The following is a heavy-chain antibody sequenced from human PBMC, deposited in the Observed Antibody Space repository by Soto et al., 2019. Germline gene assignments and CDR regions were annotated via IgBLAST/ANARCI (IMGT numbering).Heavy chain of an antibody. D-gene: IGHD1-26*01. Sequence: PSETLSLTCPVSGDSISIGNYWGWIRQPPGKRLEWIGSIYQSGSTYYNPSLRSRATISVDTSKNQFSLKLSSVTAADTAVYYCARVLGAPLYYFDYWGQGILVTVSS. CDR1: GDSISIGNY. CDR2: IYQSGST. CDR3: ARVLGAPLYYFDY. V-gene: IGHV4-38-2*02. J-gene: IGHJ4*02.